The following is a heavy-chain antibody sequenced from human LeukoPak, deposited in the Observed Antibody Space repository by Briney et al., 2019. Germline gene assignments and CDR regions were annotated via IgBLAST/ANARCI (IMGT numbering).Heavy chain of an antibody. D-gene: IGHD1-26*01. V-gene: IGHV4-34*01. CDR2: INHSGST. CDR1: GGSFSGYY. Sequence: SETLSLTCAVYGGSFSGYYWSWIRQPPGKGLEWIGEINHSGSTNYNPSLKSRVTISVDTSKNQFSLKLSSVTAADTAVYYRARAGYSGSYYYKTNWFDPWGQGTLVTVSS. CDR3: ARAGYSGSYYYKTNWFDP. J-gene: IGHJ5*02.